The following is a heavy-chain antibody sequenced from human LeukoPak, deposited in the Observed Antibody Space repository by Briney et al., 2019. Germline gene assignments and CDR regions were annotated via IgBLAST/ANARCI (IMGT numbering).Heavy chain of an antibody. CDR1: GFTFSTYA. D-gene: IGHD3-10*01. J-gene: IGHJ4*02. Sequence: GGSLRLSCAASGFTFSTYAMAWVRQAPGKGLEWVSAISGSGGSTYYADSVKGRFTISRDNSKNTLYLQMNSLRAEDTAVYYCAKVGGPLLWFGELMDYWGQGTLVTVSS. V-gene: IGHV3-23*01. CDR2: ISGSGGST. CDR3: AKVGGPLLWFGELMDY.